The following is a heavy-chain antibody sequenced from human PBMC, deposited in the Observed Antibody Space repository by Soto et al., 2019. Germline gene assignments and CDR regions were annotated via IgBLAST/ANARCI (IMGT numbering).Heavy chain of an antibody. V-gene: IGHV3-7*01. CDR2: INHHGSQT. D-gene: IGHD5-12*01. CDR1: GFIFSANW. Sequence: EIQVVESGGGLVQPGGSLRLSCAASGFIFSANWMSWLRQAPGKGLEWVAHINHHGSQTLYVDSVKGRFTISRDNAKSSLYLQMNSLRVDDTAVYYCVSWDDIVVSNDWGQGSLVTVSS. CDR3: VSWDDIVVSND. J-gene: IGHJ4*02.